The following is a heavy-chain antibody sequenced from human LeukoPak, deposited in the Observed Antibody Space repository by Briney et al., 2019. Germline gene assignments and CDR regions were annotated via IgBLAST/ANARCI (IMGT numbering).Heavy chain of an antibody. CDR1: GFTFSSYA. CDR2: ISYDGSNK. J-gene: IGHJ4*02. Sequence: GGSLRLSCAASGFTFSSYAMHWVRQAPVKGLEWVAVISYDGSNKYYADSVKGRFTISRDNSKNTLYLQMNSLRAEDTAVYYCARDLGVVNAIYYFDYWGQGTLVTVSS. D-gene: IGHD2-21*01. CDR3: ARDLGVVNAIYYFDY. V-gene: IGHV3-30-3*01.